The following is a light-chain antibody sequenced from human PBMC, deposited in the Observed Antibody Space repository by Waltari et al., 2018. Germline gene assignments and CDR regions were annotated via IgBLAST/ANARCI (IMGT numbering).Light chain of an antibody. Sequence: QSVVIQSPSASGTPGQRVTISCSGSISNIGGNDVSWYQQFPGTAPKLLIYTNNQRPSGVPDRFSGSKSGTSASLVISGLQSEDEADYYCATWEDSLNGWVFGGGTKLTVL. CDR1: ISNIGGND. CDR2: TNN. J-gene: IGLJ3*02. CDR3: ATWEDSLNGWV. V-gene: IGLV1-44*01.